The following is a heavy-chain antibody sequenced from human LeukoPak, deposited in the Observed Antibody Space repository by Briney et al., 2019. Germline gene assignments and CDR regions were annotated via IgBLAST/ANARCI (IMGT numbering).Heavy chain of an antibody. CDR3: AKDQTDDTYYYGSGSYIDY. CDR1: GFTFSSYG. CDR2: ISYDGSNK. J-gene: IGHJ4*02. D-gene: IGHD3-10*01. Sequence: PGGSLRLSCAASGFTFSSYGMHWVRQAPGKGLEWVAVISYDGSNKYYAGSVKGRFTISRDNSKNTLYLQMNSLRAEDTAVYYCAKDQTDDTYYYGSGSYIDYWGQGALVTVSS. V-gene: IGHV3-30*18.